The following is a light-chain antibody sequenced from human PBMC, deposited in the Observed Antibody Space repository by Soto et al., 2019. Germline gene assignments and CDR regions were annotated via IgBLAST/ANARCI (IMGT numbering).Light chain of an antibody. Sequence: IVLTQSPATLSLSPGQRATLSCRASQNISNYLIWYQQKPGQATRLLIYDVSNRANGIPARFSGTVSGTDFILTLHGLQPDDFSNYYCQQYSSYSPITFGQGTRLEI. J-gene: IGKJ5*01. CDR3: QQYSSYSPIT. CDR2: DVS. CDR1: QNISNY. V-gene: IGKV3-11*01.